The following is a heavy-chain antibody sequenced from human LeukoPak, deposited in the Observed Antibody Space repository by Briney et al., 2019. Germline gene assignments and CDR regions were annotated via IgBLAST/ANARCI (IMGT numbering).Heavy chain of an antibody. CDR1: GFIFSTYP. CDR3: AKENPVGGTNYFDY. V-gene: IGHV3-23*01. Sequence: GGSLRLSCAASGFIFSTYPMSWVRQAPGKGLEWVSAITGRGDNIYYADSVKGRFTISRDNSKNTLFLQMNSLTVEDTAVYYCAKENPVGGTNYFDYWGQGTLVTVS. CDR2: ITGRGDNI. D-gene: IGHD1-26*01. J-gene: IGHJ4*02.